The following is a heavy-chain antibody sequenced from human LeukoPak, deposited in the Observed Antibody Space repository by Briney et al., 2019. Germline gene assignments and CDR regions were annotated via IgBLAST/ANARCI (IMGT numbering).Heavy chain of an antibody. V-gene: IGHV4-4*07. J-gene: IGHJ6*02. CDR1: GGSISSYY. Sequence: PSETLSLTCTVSGGSISSYYWSWIRQPAGKGLEWIGRIYTSGSTNYNPSLKSRVTMSVDTSKNQFSLKLSSVTAADTAVYYCARDLGPHSLYYYYGMDVWGQGTTVTVSS. CDR2: IYTSGST. CDR3: ARDLGPHSLYYYYGMDV. D-gene: IGHD2-21*01.